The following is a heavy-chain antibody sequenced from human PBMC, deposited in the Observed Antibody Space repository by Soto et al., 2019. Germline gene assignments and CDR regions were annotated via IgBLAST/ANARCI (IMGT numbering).Heavy chain of an antibody. J-gene: IGHJ6*02. Sequence: SVKGSCKASGGTLSSYAISWGRQAPGQGLEWMGGIIPIFGTANYAQKFQGRVTITADGSTDTVYMMLTSLKSEDTAVYYCARGMPSTAAPYFYYGLNVWGQGTSVTVSS. CDR2: IIPIFGTA. V-gene: IGHV1-69*13. D-gene: IGHD6-13*01. CDR1: GGTLSSYA. CDR3: ARGMPSTAAPYFYYGLNV.